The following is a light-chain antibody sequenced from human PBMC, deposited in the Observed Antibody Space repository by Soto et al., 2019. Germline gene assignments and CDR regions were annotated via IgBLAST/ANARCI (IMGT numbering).Light chain of an antibody. CDR2: EAS. V-gene: IGKV1-5*03. J-gene: IGKJ1*01. CDR3: QQYNSYLWT. Sequence: DIQMTQSPSTLSASVGDRVTITCRASQTFGRWLAWFQQKPGKAPKLLIYEASNLQSGVPSRFSGSGSGTKFTLTISSLQPDDFATYYCQQYNSYLWTFGQGTTVDIK. CDR1: QTFGRW.